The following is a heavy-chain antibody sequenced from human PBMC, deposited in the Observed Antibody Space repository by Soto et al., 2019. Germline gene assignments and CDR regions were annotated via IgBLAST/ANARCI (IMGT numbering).Heavy chain of an antibody. V-gene: IGHV1-18*01. CDR2: ISAYNGNT. CDR1: GYTFTSYG. Sequence: QVQLVQSGAEVKKPGASVKVSCKASGYTFTSYGISWVRQAPGQGLEWMGWISAYNGNTNYAQKLQGRVTMTTDTSXSXXYMELRSLRSDDTAVYYCARDWERFLAAAGIHFAYWGQGTLVTVSS. D-gene: IGHD6-13*01. J-gene: IGHJ4*02. CDR3: ARDWERFLAAAGIHFAY.